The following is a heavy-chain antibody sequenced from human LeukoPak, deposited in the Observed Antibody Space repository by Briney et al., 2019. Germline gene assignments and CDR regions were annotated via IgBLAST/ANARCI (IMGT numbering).Heavy chain of an antibody. V-gene: IGHV4-61*01. D-gene: IGHD3-10*01. CDR3: AREVTMVRGVIINQFFDY. CDR2: IYYSGST. CDR1: GGSVSSGSYY. Sequence: PSETLSLTCTVSGGSVSSGSYYWSWIRQPPGKGLEWIGYIYYSGSTNYNPSLKSRVTISVDTSKNQFSLKLSSVTAADTAVYYCAREVTMVRGVIINQFFDYWGQGTLVTVSS. J-gene: IGHJ4*02.